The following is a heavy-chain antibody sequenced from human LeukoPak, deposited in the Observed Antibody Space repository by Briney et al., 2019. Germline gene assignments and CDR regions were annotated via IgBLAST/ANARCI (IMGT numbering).Heavy chain of an antibody. CDR3: ARVRYYGSGSQNFDY. Sequence: ASVKVSCKASGYTFTGYYMHWVRQAPGQGLEWMGWISAYNGNTNYAQKLQGRVTMTTDTSTSTAYMELRSLRSDDTAVYYCARVRYYGSGSQNFDYWGQGTLVTVSS. J-gene: IGHJ4*02. CDR1: GYTFTGYY. V-gene: IGHV1-18*04. D-gene: IGHD3-10*01. CDR2: ISAYNGNT.